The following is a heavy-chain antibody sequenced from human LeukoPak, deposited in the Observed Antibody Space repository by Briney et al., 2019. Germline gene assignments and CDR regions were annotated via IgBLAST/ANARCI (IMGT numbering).Heavy chain of an antibody. CDR3: ARDSVGIQLWLGIDY. CDR1: GGSISSGDYY. V-gene: IGHV4-30-4*01. J-gene: IGHJ4*02. D-gene: IGHD5-18*01. Sequence: SQTLSLTCTVSGGSISSGDYYWSWIRQPPGKGLEWIGYIYYSGSTYYNPSLKSRVTISVDTSKNQFSLKLSSVTAADTAVYYCARDSVGIQLWLGIDYWGQGTLVTVSS. CDR2: IYYSGST.